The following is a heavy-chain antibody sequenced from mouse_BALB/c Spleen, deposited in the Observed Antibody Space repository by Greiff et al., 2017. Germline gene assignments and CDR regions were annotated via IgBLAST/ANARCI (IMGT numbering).Heavy chain of an antibody. CDR2: IYPGDGDT. CDR3: ARSSTVVAGLDY. Sequence: QVQLQQSGAELARPGASVKLSCKASGYTFTSYWMQWVKQRPGQGLEWIGAIYPGDGDTRYTQKFKGKATLTADKSSSTAYMQLSSLASEDSAVYYCARSSTVVAGLDYWGQGTTLTVSS. V-gene: IGHV1-87*01. D-gene: IGHD1-1*01. J-gene: IGHJ2*01. CDR1: GYTFTSYW.